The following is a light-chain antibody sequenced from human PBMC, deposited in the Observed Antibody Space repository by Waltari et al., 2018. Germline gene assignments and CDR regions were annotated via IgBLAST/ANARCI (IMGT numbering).Light chain of an antibody. V-gene: IGKV1-16*02. CDR1: EGIRNY. Sequence: DIQITQSPSSLSASIGARVTITCRASEGIRNYVAWFQQKPGKAPKSLIYAASTLHRGVPSKFTGSGFETDFTLTITSLQPDDFATYYCQQYNQYPHTFGQGTRLE. CDR2: AAS. J-gene: IGKJ2*01. CDR3: QQYNQYPHT.